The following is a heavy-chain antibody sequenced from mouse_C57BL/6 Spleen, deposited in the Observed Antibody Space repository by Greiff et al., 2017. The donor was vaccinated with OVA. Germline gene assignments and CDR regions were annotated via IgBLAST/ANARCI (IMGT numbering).Heavy chain of an antibody. D-gene: IGHD2-5*01. CDR3: ARDSNIWYFDV. CDR2: IDPSDSET. Sequence: QVQLQQPGAELVRPGSSVKLSCKASGYTFTSYWMHWVKQRPIQGLEWIGNIDPSDSETHYNQKFKDKATLTVDKSSSTAYMQLSSLTSEDSAVYYCARDSNIWYFDVWGTGTTVTVSS. J-gene: IGHJ1*03. CDR1: GYTFTSYW. V-gene: IGHV1-52*01.